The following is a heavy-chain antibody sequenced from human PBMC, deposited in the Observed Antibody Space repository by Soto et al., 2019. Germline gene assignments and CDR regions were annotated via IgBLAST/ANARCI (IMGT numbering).Heavy chain of an antibody. V-gene: IGHV3-23*01. CDR1: GFTFSSYA. Sequence: EVQLLESGGGLVQPGGSLRLSCAASGFTFSSYAMSRVRQAPGKGLEWVSAISGSGGSTYYADSVKGRFTISRDNSKNTLYLQMNSLRAEDTAVYYCAKDLGDCSGGSCSPWGQGTLVTVSS. D-gene: IGHD2-15*01. CDR3: AKDLGDCSGGSCSP. CDR2: ISGSGGST. J-gene: IGHJ5*02.